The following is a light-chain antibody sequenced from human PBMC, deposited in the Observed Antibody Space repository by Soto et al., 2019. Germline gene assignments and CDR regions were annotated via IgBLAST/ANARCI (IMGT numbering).Light chain of an antibody. V-gene: IGLV1-40*01. Sequence: QSVLTQPPSVSGAPGQRVTISCTGSSSNIGAGYDVHWYQQLPGIAPQLLIYGNNNRPSGVPDRFSGSKSATSASLAITGLQAEDEADYYCQSYDSSLNDFVFGTGTKVTVL. CDR3: QSYDSSLNDFV. J-gene: IGLJ1*01. CDR2: GNN. CDR1: SSNIGAGYD.